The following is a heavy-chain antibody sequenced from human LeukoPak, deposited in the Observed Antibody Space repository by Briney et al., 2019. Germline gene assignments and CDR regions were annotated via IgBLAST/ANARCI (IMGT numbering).Heavy chain of an antibody. D-gene: IGHD1-26*01. CDR3: ARANSRFVGSYYYYYMDV. V-gene: IGHV1-2*02. CDR2: INPNSGGT. Sequence: GASVKVSCKASGYTFTGYYMHWVRHAPGQGLEWMGWINPNSGGTNYAQKFQGRVTMTRDTSISTAYMELSRLRSDDTAVYYCARANSRFVGSYYYYYMDVWGKGTTVTVSS. CDR1: GYTFTGYY. J-gene: IGHJ6*03.